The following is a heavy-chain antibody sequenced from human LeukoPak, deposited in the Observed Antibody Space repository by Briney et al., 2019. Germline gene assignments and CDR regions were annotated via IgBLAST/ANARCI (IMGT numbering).Heavy chain of an antibody. CDR2: ISHDGRTK. D-gene: IGHD1-26*01. V-gene: IGHV3-30*14. CDR1: GFNFDNFA. J-gene: IGHJ6*02. Sequence: GGSLRLSCVVSGFNFDNFAMHWVRQPLGKGLEWVAVISHDGRTKYYADSMKGRITISRDNFKNTVYLQMNSLRAEDTAIYYCAKSSLSGSYPQGYYGMDVWGQGTTVTVSS. CDR3: AKSSLSGSYPQGYYGMDV.